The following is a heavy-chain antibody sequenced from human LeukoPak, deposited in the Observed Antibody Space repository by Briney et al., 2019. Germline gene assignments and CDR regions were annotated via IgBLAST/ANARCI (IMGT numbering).Heavy chain of an antibody. J-gene: IGHJ6*03. CDR1: GFTFSTYG. V-gene: IGHV3-30*02. CDR2: IGYDGSIK. CDR3: AKDLASVRGVITSSYMDV. Sequence: GGSLRLSCAASGFTFSTYGMHWVRQAPGKGLEWVSFIGYDGSIKDYADSVKGRFTISRDNSKNTLYMQMNSLRVEHRAVYYCAKDLASVRGVITSSYMDVWGKGTTATIS. D-gene: IGHD3-10*01.